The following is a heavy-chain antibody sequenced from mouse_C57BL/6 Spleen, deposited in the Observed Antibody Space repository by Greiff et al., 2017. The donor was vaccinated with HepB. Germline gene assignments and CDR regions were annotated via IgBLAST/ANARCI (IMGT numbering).Heavy chain of an antibody. CDR1: GFNIKDYY. J-gene: IGHJ2*01. V-gene: IGHV14-1*01. CDR3: TITTVVASDY. Sequence: DVKLQESGAELVRPGASVKLSCTASGFNIKDYYMHWVKQRPEQGLEWIGRIDPEDGDTEYAPKFQGKATMTADTSSNTAYLQLSSLTSEDTAVYYCTITTVVASDYWGQGTTLTVSS. CDR2: IDPEDGDT. D-gene: IGHD1-1*01.